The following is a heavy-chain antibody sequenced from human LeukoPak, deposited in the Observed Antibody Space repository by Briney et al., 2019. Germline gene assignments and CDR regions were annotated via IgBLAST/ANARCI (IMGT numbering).Heavy chain of an antibody. V-gene: IGHV3-30*18. CDR2: ISHDGNSK. CDR1: GFTLSTYG. J-gene: IGHJ6*02. D-gene: IGHD2-2*01. CDR3: AKGPYCSSTSCLPELYYYGMDV. Sequence: GGSLRLSCAASGFTLSTYGMHWVRQAPGKGLEWVAMISHDGNSKQYADFAKGRFTISRDNSKNTLYLQMNSLRAEDTAVYYCAKGPYCSSTSCLPELYYYGMDVWGQGTTVTVSS.